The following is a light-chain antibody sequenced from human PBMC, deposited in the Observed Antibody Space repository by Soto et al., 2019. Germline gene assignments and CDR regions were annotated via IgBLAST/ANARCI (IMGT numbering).Light chain of an antibody. CDR2: EVS. Sequence: QSALTQPASVSGSPGQSITISCTGTSSDVGGYNYVSWYQHHPGKAPKLMISEVSNRPLGVSNRFSGSKSGNTASLTISGLQAEDEADYYCSSYTSSSTLEVFGTGTKVTVL. CDR1: SSDVGGYNY. V-gene: IGLV2-14*01. J-gene: IGLJ1*01. CDR3: SSYTSSSTLEV.